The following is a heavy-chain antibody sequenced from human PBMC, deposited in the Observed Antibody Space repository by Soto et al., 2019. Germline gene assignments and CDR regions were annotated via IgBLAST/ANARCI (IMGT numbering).Heavy chain of an antibody. D-gene: IGHD3-22*01. CDR3: ASSHPTENYDSSGYPPFSNDY. CDR2: IYYSGST. V-gene: IGHV4-61*01. Sequence: QVQLQESGPGLVKPSETLSLTCTVSGGSVSSGSYYWSWIRQPPGKGLEWIGYIYYSGSTNYNPSLKSRVTISVDTSKNQFSLKLSSVTAADTAVYYCASSHPTENYDSSGYPPFSNDYWGQGTLVTVSS. J-gene: IGHJ4*02. CDR1: GGSVSSGSYY.